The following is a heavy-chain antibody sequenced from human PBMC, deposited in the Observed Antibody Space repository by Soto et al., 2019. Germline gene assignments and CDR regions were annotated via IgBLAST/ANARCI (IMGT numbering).Heavy chain of an antibody. CDR1: GGTFSSYA. CDR2: IIPIFDTA. D-gene: IGHD2-15*01. V-gene: IGHV1-69*06. CDR3: AREGDIVVVVAASPLNAFDI. Sequence: QVQLVQTGAEVKKPGSSVKVSCKASGGTFSSYAISWVRQAPGQGLEWMGGIIPIFDTANYAQKFQARVTITADKSTSTAYMELSSLRSEDTAVYYCAREGDIVVVVAASPLNAFDIWGQGTMVTVSS. J-gene: IGHJ3*02.